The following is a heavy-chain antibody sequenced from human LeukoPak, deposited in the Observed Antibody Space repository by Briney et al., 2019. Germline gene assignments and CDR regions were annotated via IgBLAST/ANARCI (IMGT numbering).Heavy chain of an antibody. CDR2: IGIGGDT. CDR3: ARDRFGMDV. J-gene: IGHJ6*02. V-gene: IGHV3-13*01. CDR1: GFIFNDFD. Sequence: GGSLRLSCTAAGFIFNDFDFHWVRQGPGKGLEWVPAIGIGGDTHYSGSVKGRFTISRENAKNSLFLHMNNLRAGDTAVYYCARDRFGMDVWGRGTTVIVSS.